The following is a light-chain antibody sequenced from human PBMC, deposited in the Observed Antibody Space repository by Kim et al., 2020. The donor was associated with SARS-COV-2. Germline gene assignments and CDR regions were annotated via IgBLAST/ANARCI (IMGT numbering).Light chain of an antibody. CDR3: ATWDDSLNGPV. Sequence: DTISCSGSSAYSGINTVNWYQHVPGTAPKLLIYSNNQRPSGVPDRFSASKSATSASLAISGLQSEDEADYYCATWDDSLNGPVFGGGTQLTVL. CDR1: SAYSGINT. V-gene: IGLV1-44*01. J-gene: IGLJ2*01. CDR2: SNN.